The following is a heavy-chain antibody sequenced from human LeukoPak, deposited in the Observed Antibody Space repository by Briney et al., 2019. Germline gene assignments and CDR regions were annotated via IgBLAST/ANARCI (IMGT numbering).Heavy chain of an antibody. CDR1: GGSISSSSYY. V-gene: IGHV4-39*07. CDR3: ARVDWNPDY. Sequence: PSETLSLTCTVSGGSISSSSYYWGWIRQPPGKGLEWIGSIYHSGSTYYNPSLKSRVTIAVETSKNQFSLKLSSVTAADKAVYYCARVDWNPDYWGQGTLVTVSS. J-gene: IGHJ4*02. D-gene: IGHD1-1*01. CDR2: IYHSGST.